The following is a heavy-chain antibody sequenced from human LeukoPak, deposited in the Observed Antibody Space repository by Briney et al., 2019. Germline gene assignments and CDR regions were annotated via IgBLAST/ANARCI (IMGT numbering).Heavy chain of an antibody. V-gene: IGHV3-23*01. Sequence: GGSLRLSCAASGFTFSSYAMSWVRQAPGKGLEWVSAISGSGGSTYYADSVKGRFTISRDNSKNTLYLQMNSLRAEDTAVYHCATHERGYSGYDPEYYYYGMDVWGQGTTVTVSS. D-gene: IGHD5-12*01. CDR3: ATHERGYSGYDPEYYYYGMDV. CDR2: ISGSGGST. J-gene: IGHJ6*02. CDR1: GFTFSSYA.